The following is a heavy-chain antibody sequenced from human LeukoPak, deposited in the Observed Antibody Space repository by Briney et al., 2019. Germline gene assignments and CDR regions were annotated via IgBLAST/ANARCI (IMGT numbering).Heavy chain of an antibody. CDR1: GFTFSSYW. J-gene: IGHJ4*02. CDR2: INSDGSST. CDR3: AREHNYCSGGSCYSGIFDY. V-gene: IGHV3-74*01. D-gene: IGHD2-15*01. Sequence: GCLRLSCAASGFTFSSYWMHWVRHAPGKGLVWVSRINSDGSSTSDADSVKGRFTISRDNAKNTLYLQINSLRAEDTAVYYCAREHNYCSGGSCYSGIFDYWGQGTLVTVSS.